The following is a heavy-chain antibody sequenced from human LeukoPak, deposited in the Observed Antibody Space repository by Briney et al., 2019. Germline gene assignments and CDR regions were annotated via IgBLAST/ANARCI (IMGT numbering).Heavy chain of an antibody. CDR2: TYYRSKWYY. Sequence: SQTLSLTCAISGDSVSNNTTAWNWIRQSPSRGLEWLGRTYYRSKWYYEYAVSVKSRININPDTSKNQFSLQLNSVTPEDTAVYYCAKAYSMSYWGQGTLITVSS. CDR1: GDSVSNNTTA. V-gene: IGHV6-1*01. D-gene: IGHD6-13*01. J-gene: IGHJ4*02. CDR3: AKAYSMSY.